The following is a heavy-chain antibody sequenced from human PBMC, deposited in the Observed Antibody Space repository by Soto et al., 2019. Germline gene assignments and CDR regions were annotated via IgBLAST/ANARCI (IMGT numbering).Heavy chain of an antibody. CDR3: ASCIAAAGNPDY. D-gene: IGHD6-13*01. J-gene: IGHJ4*02. CDR1: GYIFTAYA. V-gene: IGHV1-3*01. CDR2: ISAGNGNA. Sequence: GASVKVSFKSSGYIFTAYAMHWLRKAPGQRLEWMGWISAGNGNAKFSQKFQSRVTITRDISASTTYMELSSLTSEDTAVYYCASCIAAAGNPDYCGQATLGTVSS.